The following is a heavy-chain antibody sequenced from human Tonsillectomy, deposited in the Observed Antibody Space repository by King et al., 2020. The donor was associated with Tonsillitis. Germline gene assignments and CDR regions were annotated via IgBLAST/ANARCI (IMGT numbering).Heavy chain of an antibody. J-gene: IGHJ2*01. D-gene: IGHD1-26*01. CDR1: GFTFSSYS. CDR2: ITTSSSYI. Sequence: DVQLVESGGGLVKPGGSLRLSCADSGFTFSSYSMNWVRQAPGKGLEWGSSITTSSSYIYYADTVKGRFTISRDNAKNSLYLQMNRLRAEDTALYYCARTLVETTTWFFDLWGRGTLVSVSS. CDR3: ARTLVETTTWFFDL. V-gene: IGHV3-21*01.